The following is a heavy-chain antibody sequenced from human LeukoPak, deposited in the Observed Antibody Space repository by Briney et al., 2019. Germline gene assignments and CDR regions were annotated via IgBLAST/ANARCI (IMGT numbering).Heavy chain of an antibody. CDR1: GFTFSGFW. Sequence: KSGGSLRLSCAASGFTFSGFWMHWVRQAPGKGLVWVSRINIDGSSTTYADSVKGRFTISRDNAKNTLYLQMNSLRAEDTAVYYCARGRAAVAGYYMDVWGKGTTVTVSS. CDR3: ARGRAAVAGYYMDV. J-gene: IGHJ6*03. CDR2: INIDGSST. V-gene: IGHV3-74*01. D-gene: IGHD6-19*01.